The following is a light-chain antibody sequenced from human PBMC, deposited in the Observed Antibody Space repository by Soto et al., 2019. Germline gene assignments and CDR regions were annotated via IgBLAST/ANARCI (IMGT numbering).Light chain of an antibody. CDR2: GAS. J-gene: IGKJ1*01. CDR1: QSVSSN. V-gene: IGKV3-15*01. Sequence: EIVMTQSPATLSVFPGERATLSCRASQSVSSNLAWYQQKPGQAPRLLIYGASTRATGIPARFSGSGSGTDFTLTISSLQSEDFAVYYCQQYNNWPRTFGQGTKV. CDR3: QQYNNWPRT.